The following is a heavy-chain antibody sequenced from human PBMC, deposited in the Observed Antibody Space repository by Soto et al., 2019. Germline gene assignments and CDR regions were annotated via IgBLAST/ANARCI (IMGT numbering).Heavy chain of an antibody. Sequence: EVQLLDSGGGWVQPGGSLRLSCVASGFVFSDYAMSWVRQVPGKGLGWISAISAGGSDTYYADSVKGRFTVSRVNSKNTLYLQMNTLRAEDTAIYYCASVPIWCGSSSCYTEGFDSWGQGTLVTVSS. CDR3: ASVPIWCGSSSCYTEGFDS. CDR2: ISAGGSDT. CDR1: GFVFSDYA. J-gene: IGHJ4*02. D-gene: IGHD2-2*01. V-gene: IGHV3-23*01.